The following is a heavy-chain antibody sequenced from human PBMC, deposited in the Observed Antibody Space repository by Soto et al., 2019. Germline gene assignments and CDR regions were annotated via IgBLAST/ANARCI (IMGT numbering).Heavy chain of an antibody. CDR1: GFTFSDYY. CDR2: ISSRGSII. CDR3: ARGGDVPGSPYSFDC. J-gene: IGHJ4*02. D-gene: IGHD2-21*01. Sequence: QVQLVESGGGLVKPGGSLRLSCAASGFTFSDYYMSWIRQAPGKGLEWVSHISSRGSIIYYTDSVKGRFTISRDNSKHIQRLQLDRLIAEDTAVYCCARGGDVPGSPYSFDCWGQGTLVPVST. V-gene: IGHV3-11*01.